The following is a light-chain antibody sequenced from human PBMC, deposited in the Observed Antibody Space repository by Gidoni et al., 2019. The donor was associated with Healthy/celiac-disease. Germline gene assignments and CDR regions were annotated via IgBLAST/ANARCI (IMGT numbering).Light chain of an antibody. J-gene: IGKJ4*01. V-gene: IGKV3-11*01. CDR1: QSVSSY. CDR2: AAS. CDR3: QQRSNWPLT. Sequence: EIVLTQSPATLALSPGERATLSCRASQSVSSYLAWYQQKPGQATKLLLYAASNRATGIPARFSGSGSGTDFTLTISSLEPEDFAFYYCQQRSNWPLTFGGGTKVEIK.